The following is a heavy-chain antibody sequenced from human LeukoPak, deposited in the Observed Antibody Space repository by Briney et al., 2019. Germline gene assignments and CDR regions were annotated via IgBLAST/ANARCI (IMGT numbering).Heavy chain of an antibody. Sequence: PGGSLRLSSAASGFTLSNYWMTWVRQAPGKGLEWVAIIKQDGSEKYYVDSVKSRFTISRDNAKNSLYLQMNGLRAEDSGVYYCATNVGYGSGNGGGDWGQGTVVAVSS. CDR2: IKQDGSEK. V-gene: IGHV3-7*01. CDR3: ATNVGYGSGNGGGD. CDR1: GFTLSNYW. D-gene: IGHD3-10*01. J-gene: IGHJ4*02.